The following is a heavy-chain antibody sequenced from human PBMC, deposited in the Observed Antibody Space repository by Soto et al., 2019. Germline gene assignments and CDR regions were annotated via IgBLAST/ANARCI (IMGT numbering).Heavy chain of an antibody. CDR2: ISVTPGIT. Sequence: GRCLRLSCSASGFNLSTHSVTWVRQAPEKGLEWVSGISVTPGITFYADSVKSRFTISRDSSKNAVYLQMNSLRAEDTAMYFCSKWSGYGDLWGQGTLVTVSS. D-gene: IGHD5-12*01. CDR3: SKWSGYGDL. CDR1: GFNLSTHS. V-gene: IGHV3-23*01. J-gene: IGHJ4*02.